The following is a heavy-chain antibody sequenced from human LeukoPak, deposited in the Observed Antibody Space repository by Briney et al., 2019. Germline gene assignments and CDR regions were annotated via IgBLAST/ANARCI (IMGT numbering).Heavy chain of an antibody. CDR1: GYTFTGYY. CDR3: ARDYFTFTSKSYNFFDP. Sequence: ASVKVSCKASGYTFTGYYMHWVRQAPGQGIEWMGWIEPNSGDTNYPEQFQGRITMTRDTSISTAYMELSRLTSDDTAVYFCARDYFTFTSKSYNFFDPWGQGTLVTVSS. CDR2: IEPNSGDT. D-gene: IGHD1-20*01. J-gene: IGHJ5*02. V-gene: IGHV1-2*02.